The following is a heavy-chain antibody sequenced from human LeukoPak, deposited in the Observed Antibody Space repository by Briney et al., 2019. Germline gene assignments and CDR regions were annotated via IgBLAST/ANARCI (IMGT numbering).Heavy chain of an antibody. V-gene: IGHV3-48*01. D-gene: IGHD1-7*01. J-gene: IGHJ4*02. CDR2: ISSRSNTI. Sequence: PGGSLRLSCAASGFTYSSYWMHWVRQAPGKGLEWVSYISSRSNTIYHADSVKGRFTISRDNAKNSLYLQMNSLRAEDTAVYYCAREALTGTSMFDYWGQGTLVTVSS. CDR1: GFTYSSYW. CDR3: AREALTGTSMFDY.